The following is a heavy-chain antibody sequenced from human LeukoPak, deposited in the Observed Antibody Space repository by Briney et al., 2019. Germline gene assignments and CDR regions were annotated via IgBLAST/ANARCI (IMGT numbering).Heavy chain of an antibody. J-gene: IGHJ4*02. D-gene: IGHD3-22*01. CDR2: IWYDGSNK. V-gene: IGHV3-33*01. CDR3: TRPGDSSGYPL. Sequence: GGSLRLSCAASGFTFSSYGMHWFRQAPGKGLEWVAVIWYDGSNKYYADSVKGRFTISRDNSKNTLYLQMNSLRAEDTAVYYCTRPGDSSGYPLWGQGILVTVSS. CDR1: GFTFSSYG.